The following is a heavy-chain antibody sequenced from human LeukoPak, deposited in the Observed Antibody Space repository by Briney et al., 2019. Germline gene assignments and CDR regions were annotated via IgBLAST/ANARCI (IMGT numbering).Heavy chain of an antibody. Sequence: PSQTLSLTCTVSGGSISSGGYYWSWIRQHPGKGLEGIGCIYYSGSTYYNPSLKSRVTISVDTSKNQFSLKLSFVTAADTAVYYCARRLEVPGGIGWFDPWGQGTLVTVSS. V-gene: IGHV4-31*03. CDR1: GGSISSGGYY. CDR2: IYYSGST. J-gene: IGHJ5*02. D-gene: IGHD2-2*01. CDR3: ARRLEVPGGIGWFDP.